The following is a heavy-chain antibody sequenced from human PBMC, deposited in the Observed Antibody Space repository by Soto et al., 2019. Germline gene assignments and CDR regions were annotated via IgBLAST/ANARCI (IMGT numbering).Heavy chain of an antibody. CDR3: AKVIRADSTSSNFYYYSGLDV. J-gene: IGHJ6*02. Sequence: HVQLVESGGGVVPPGRSLRLSCAASGFTFRTYGMHWVRQAPGKGLEWLAVISNNGINKYYADSVKGRFTISRDNSRDTLFLQMNSLRGEDTAIYYCAKVIRADSTSSNFYYYSGLDVWGQGTTVTVSS. CDR2: ISNNGINK. D-gene: IGHD6-6*01. CDR1: GFTFRTYG. V-gene: IGHV3-30*18.